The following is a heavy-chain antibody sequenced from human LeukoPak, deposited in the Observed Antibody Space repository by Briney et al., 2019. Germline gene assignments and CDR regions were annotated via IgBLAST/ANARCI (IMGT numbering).Heavy chain of an antibody. CDR1: GGTFSSYA. CDR3: AREALLGAPYYFDY. D-gene: IGHD3-10*01. V-gene: IGHV1-69*04. Sequence: SVTVSCKASGGTFSSYAISWVRQAPEQGLEWMGRIIPILGIANYAQKFQGRVTITADKSTSTAYMELSSLRSEDTAVYYCAREALLGAPYYFDYWGQGTLVTVSS. J-gene: IGHJ4*02. CDR2: IIPILGIA.